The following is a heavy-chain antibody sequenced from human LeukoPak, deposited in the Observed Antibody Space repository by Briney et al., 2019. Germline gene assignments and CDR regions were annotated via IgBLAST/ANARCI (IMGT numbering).Heavy chain of an antibody. V-gene: IGHV4-39*01. CDR3: TRRAYCSGGTCYSDY. CDR1: GGSISGSSYY. CDR2: IYRDGST. J-gene: IGHJ4*02. Sequence: PSETLSLTCTVSGGSISGSSYYWGWIRQPPGKGLEWTGSIYRDGSTYYNPSLKSRVTISVDTSKNQLSLKLSSVTAADTAVYYCTRRAYCSGGTCYSDYWGQGTLATVSS. D-gene: IGHD2-15*01.